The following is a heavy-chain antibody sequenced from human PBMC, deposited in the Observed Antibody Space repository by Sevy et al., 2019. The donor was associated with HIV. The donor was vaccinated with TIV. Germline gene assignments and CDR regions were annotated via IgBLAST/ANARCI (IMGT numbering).Heavy chain of an antibody. Sequence: GGSLRLSCAASGFTLSSYWMTWVRQAPGKGLEWVANIKGDGSERYYVDSVRGRFTISRDNAKNSLYLQMNSLTVEDTALYHCARDFNSNRCLWALDVWGQGTTVTVSS. CDR1: GFTLSSYW. J-gene: IGHJ6*02. CDR3: ARDFNSNRCLWALDV. D-gene: IGHD3-22*01. V-gene: IGHV3-7*03. CDR2: IKGDGSER.